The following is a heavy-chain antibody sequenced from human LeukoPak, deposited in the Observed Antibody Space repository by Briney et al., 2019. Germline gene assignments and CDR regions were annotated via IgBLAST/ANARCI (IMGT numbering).Heavy chain of an antibody. V-gene: IGHV3-11*01. J-gene: IGHJ4*02. Sequence: GGSLRLSCAASGFTFSDYYMSWIRQAPGKGLEWISYITNGDTSLYYADSVKGRFTISRDNTRNSLYLQMISLRAEDTAVYYCARGYNWNHFDYWGQGTLVTVSS. CDR3: ARGYNWNHFDY. D-gene: IGHD1-20*01. CDR2: ITNGDTSL. CDR1: GFTFSDYY.